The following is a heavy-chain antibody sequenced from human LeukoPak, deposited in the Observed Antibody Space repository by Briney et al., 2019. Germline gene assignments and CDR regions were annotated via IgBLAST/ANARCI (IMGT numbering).Heavy chain of an antibody. D-gene: IGHD2-15*01. J-gene: IGHJ5*02. CDR2: INHSGST. CDR3: ARRLRSRAGFDP. Sequence: PSETLSLTCTVSGGSISSHYWGWIRQPPGKGLEWIGEINHSGSTNYNPSLKSRVTISVDTSKNQFSLKLSSVTAADTAVYYCARRLRSRAGFDPWGQGTLVTVSS. CDR1: GGSISSHY. V-gene: IGHV4-34*01.